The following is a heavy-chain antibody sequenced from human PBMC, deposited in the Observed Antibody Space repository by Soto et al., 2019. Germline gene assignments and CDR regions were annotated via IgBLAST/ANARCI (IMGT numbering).Heavy chain of an antibody. CDR3: TRRGRQSANWFDP. J-gene: IGHJ5*02. CDR1: GGTFNSYS. V-gene: IGHV1-69*06. CDR2: IIPLSGSP. Sequence: QVQLVQSGAEVMTPGSSVKVSCKASGGTFNSYSIDWVRQAPGQGFEWLGGIIPLSGSPNYAQRFQGRVTFSADKSTNTVYMEVNSLTHEDTAVYYCTRRGRQSANWFDPWGQGTLVTVSS.